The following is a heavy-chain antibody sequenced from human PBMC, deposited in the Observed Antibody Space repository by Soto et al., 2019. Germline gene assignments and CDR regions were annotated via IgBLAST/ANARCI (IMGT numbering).Heavy chain of an antibody. D-gene: IGHD2-15*01. CDR1: GGTFSSYA. J-gene: IGHJ6*02. V-gene: IGHV1-69*12. Sequence: QVQLVQSGAEVKKPGSSVKVSCKASGGTFSSYAISWVRQAPGQGLEWMGGIIPIFGTADYTQKFQGRVTITADESSSTAYMELSSLISEDTSVYYCASGEVAHGYYYYGMDVWGQGTTVTVSS. CDR2: IIPIFGTA. CDR3: ASGEVAHGYYYYGMDV.